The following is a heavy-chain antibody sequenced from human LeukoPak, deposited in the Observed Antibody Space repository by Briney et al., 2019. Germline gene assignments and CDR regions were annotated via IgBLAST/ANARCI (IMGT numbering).Heavy chain of an antibody. CDR3: ARVFPSLRYFDWLSSPSYYYYYMDV. CDR1: GFTFSTYA. D-gene: IGHD3-9*01. CDR2: ISSSGSTI. V-gene: IGHV3-48*03. J-gene: IGHJ6*03. Sequence: HPGGSLRLSCAASGFTFSTYAMHWVRQAPGKGLEWVSYISSSGSTIYYADSVKGRFTISRDNAKNSLYLQMNSLRAEDTAVYYCARVFPSLRYFDWLSSPSYYYYYMDVWGKGTTVTISS.